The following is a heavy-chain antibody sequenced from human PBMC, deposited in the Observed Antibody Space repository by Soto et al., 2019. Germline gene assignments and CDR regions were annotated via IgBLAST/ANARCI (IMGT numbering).Heavy chain of an antibody. CDR3: ARGFRNGFNV. CDR1: GFTFSGYS. D-gene: IGHD2-8*01. J-gene: IGHJ6*01. Sequence: EVQLVESGGGLVKPGGSLRLSCVASGFTFSGYSINWVRQAPGKGLEWVSYADSVKGRFTISRDNAKSAVYLQMNSLRAEDTAVYYCARGFRNGFNVW. V-gene: IGHV3-21*01.